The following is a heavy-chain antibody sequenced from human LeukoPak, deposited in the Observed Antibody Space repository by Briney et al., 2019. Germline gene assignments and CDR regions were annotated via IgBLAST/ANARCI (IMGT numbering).Heavy chain of an antibody. CDR3: ARVRGGSSSKYFDY. CDR2: IYYSGST. V-gene: IGHV4-31*03. Sequence: SETLSLTCTVSGGSISSGGYYWSWIRQHPGKGLEWIGYIYYSGSTYYNPSLKSRVTISVDTSKNQFSLKLGSVTAADTAVYYCARVRGGSSSKYFDYWGQGTLVTVSS. D-gene: IGHD2-15*01. J-gene: IGHJ4*02. CDR1: GGSISSGGYY.